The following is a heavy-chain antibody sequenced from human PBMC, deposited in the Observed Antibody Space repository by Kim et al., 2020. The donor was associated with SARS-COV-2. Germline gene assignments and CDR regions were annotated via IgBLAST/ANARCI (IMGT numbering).Heavy chain of an antibody. CDR1: GGSITTYY. CDR2: MHYSATT. J-gene: IGHJ2*01. V-gene: IGHV4-59*08. D-gene: IGHD1-7*01. CDR3: VKHSRENYRESPLDL. Sequence: SETLSLTCTVSGGSITTYYWTWVRQPPGKGLEWIAYMHYSATTDYNPALKSRATISIDTYKNQVSLKLRSVTAADTAVYYCVKHSRENYRESPLDLWGRGTLVAVSS.